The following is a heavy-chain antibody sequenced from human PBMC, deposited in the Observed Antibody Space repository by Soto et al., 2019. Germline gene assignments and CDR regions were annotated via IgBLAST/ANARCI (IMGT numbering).Heavy chain of an antibody. CDR3: ARDGYFAITPTSPHYYGMDV. CDR1: GFTFSSYG. Sequence: QVQLVESGGGVVQPGRSLRLSCAASGFTFSSYGMHWVRQAPGKGLEWVAVIWYDGSNKYYADSVKGRFTISRDNSKNTLSLQMNSLRAEDTAVYYCARDGYFAITPTSPHYYGMDVWGQGTTVTVSS. D-gene: IGHD3-9*01. CDR2: IWYDGSNK. V-gene: IGHV3-33*01. J-gene: IGHJ6*02.